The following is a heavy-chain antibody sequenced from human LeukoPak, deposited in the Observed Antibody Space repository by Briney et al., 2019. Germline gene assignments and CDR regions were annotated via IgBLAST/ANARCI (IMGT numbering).Heavy chain of an antibody. Sequence: SQTLSLTCSVSGGSISSGSYYWSWIRQPAGKGLEWIGRIFLSGSTNYNPSLKSRVTISVDTSKNQFSLKLSSVTAADTAVYYCARDGIVVVKVDWFDPWGQGTLVTVSS. CDR1: GGSISSGSYY. J-gene: IGHJ5*02. CDR3: ARDGIVVVKVDWFDP. CDR2: IFLSGST. D-gene: IGHD2-15*01. V-gene: IGHV4-61*02.